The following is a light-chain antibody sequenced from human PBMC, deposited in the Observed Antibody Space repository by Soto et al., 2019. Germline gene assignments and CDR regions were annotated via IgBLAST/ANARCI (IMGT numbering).Light chain of an antibody. CDR3: QQYNNWPRAT. Sequence: ETVMTQSPATLSVSPGERATLSCRASQSISNNLAWYQQKPGQAPRLIMFRTSTRATGVPARFSGSGSGTEFNLTISSLQSEDFAVYYYQQYNNWPRATFGGGTKVEIK. CDR1: QSISNN. CDR2: RTS. V-gene: IGKV3-15*01. J-gene: IGKJ4*01.